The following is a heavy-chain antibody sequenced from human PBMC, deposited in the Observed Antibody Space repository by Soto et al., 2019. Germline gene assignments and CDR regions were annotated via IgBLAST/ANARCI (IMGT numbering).Heavy chain of an antibody. Sequence: SQTLSLTCAISGDSVSSNSAAWNLIRQSPSRVLEWLGRTYYRSKWYNDYAVSVKSRITINPDTSKNQFSLKLSSVTAADTAVYYCARGSYYYDSSGYYPFDYWGQGTLVTVSS. CDR3: ARGSYYYDSSGYYPFDY. J-gene: IGHJ4*02. CDR1: GDSVSSNSAA. V-gene: IGHV6-1*01. CDR2: TYYRSKWYN. D-gene: IGHD3-22*01.